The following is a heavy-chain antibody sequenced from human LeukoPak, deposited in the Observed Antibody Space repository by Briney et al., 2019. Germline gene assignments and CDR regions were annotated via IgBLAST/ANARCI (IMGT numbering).Heavy chain of an antibody. CDR3: TRDKYYYDSSGSLRFDY. J-gene: IGHJ4*02. CDR2: IHYTGST. V-gene: IGHV4-59*12. D-gene: IGHD3-22*01. CDR1: GGSISSCY. Sequence: SETLSLTCTVSGGSISSCYWSWIRQSPGKGLECIGYIHYTGSTNYNPSLKSRVTISVDTSKNQFSLKLSSVTAADTAVYYCTRDKYYYDSSGSLRFDYWGQGTLVTVSS.